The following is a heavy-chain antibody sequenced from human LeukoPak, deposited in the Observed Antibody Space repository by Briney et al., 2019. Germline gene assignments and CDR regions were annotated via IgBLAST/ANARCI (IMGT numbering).Heavy chain of an antibody. CDR3: ARSPILYSSGWPYYFDY. J-gene: IGHJ4*02. CDR1: GYTLTELS. CDR2: FDPEDGET. D-gene: IGHD6-19*01. V-gene: IGHV1-24*01. Sequence: ASVKVSCKVSGYTLTELSMHWVRQAPGKGLEWMGGFDPEDGETIYAQKFQGRVTMTEDTSTDTAYMELSSLRSEDMAVYYCARSPILYSSGWPYYFDYWGQGTLVTVSS.